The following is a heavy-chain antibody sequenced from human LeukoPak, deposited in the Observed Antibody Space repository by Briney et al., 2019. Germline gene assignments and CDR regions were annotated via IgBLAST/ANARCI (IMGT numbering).Heavy chain of an antibody. Sequence: PGGSLRRSCGASGFTFNSYAMSWVRQAPGKGLEWVSAISGSGATTNYADSVKGRFTISRDNSKNTLFLEMNSLRAEDTAVYYCATEDIVSTMGNFDYWGQGTLVTVSS. V-gene: IGHV3-23*01. CDR2: ISGSGATT. CDR1: GFTFNSYA. J-gene: IGHJ4*02. CDR3: ATEDIVSTMGNFDY. D-gene: IGHD5/OR15-5a*01.